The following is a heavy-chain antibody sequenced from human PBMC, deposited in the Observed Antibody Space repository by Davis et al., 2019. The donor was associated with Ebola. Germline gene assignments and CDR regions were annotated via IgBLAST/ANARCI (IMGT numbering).Heavy chain of an antibody. D-gene: IGHD4/OR15-4a*01. J-gene: IGHJ4*02. CDR3: TRAKGKDSPDYGLDH. CDR1: GFTFSRYD. V-gene: IGHV3-13*01. CDR2: SVPAGDT. Sequence: GESLNPSCVASGFTFSRYDMHWVRQPTGKVLEWVAGSVPAGDTNYPVSVKGRFTISRDDAKNSLYLQMNSLRVGDTARYYCTRAKGKDSPDYGLDHWGQGTLVTVSS.